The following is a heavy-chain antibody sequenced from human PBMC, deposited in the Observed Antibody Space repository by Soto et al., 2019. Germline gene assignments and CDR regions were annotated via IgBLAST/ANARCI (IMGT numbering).Heavy chain of an antibody. V-gene: IGHV1-8*01. Sequence: QVQLVQSGAEMKKPGASVKVSCKASGYTFTSHDINWMRQTTGQGLEWMGWMNPNSGHTNYAQKSQSRAXMTRDTSISTAYMELTNLRSEDTAIYYCASDMSTNWGQGTLVTVSS. CDR2: MNPNSGHT. CDR3: ASDMSTN. J-gene: IGHJ4*02. D-gene: IGHD2-2*01. CDR1: GYTFTSHD.